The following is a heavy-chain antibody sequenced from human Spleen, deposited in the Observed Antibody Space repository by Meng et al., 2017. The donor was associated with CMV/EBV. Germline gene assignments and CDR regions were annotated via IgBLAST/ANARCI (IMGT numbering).Heavy chain of an antibody. D-gene: IGHD1-1*01. J-gene: IGHJ4*02. Sequence: GGSLRLSCTASGFTFGDYAMSWVRQAPGKGLEWVSFIRSNTYIETTEYAASVKGRFIISRDDSRGIAYLQMNSLQAEDTGVYYCCRGFKYTTNWQALFDYWGQGTPVTVSS. CDR1: GFTFGDYA. CDR2: IRSNTYIETT. V-gene: IGHV3-49*04. CDR3: CRGFKYTTNWQALFDY.